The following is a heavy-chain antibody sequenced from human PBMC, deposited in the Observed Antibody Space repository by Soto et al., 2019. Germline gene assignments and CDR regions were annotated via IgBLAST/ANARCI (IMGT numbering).Heavy chain of an antibody. J-gene: IGHJ4*02. CDR1: GFTFSNYA. CDR2: ISGSDDAT. D-gene: IGHD3-3*01. V-gene: IGHV3-23*01. CDR3: IRGFAPFDY. Sequence: GGSLRLSCAASGFTFSNYAMTWVRQAPGKGLEWVSGISGSDDATFYADSVKGRFTISRDNSKRTLYLQMNSLRADDTAVYFCIRGFAPFDYWGRGTLVTVSS.